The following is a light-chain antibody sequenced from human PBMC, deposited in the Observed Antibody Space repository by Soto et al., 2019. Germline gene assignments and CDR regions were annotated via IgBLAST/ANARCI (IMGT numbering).Light chain of an antibody. J-gene: IGLJ3*02. Sequence: QSALTQPASVSGSPGQSITISCTGTSSDVGSYNLVSWYQQHPGKAPKLMIYEGSKRPSGVSNRFSGSKSGNTASLTISGLQGEDEADDYCCSYAGSRVFGGGTKLTV. CDR2: EGS. V-gene: IGLV2-23*01. CDR3: CSYAGSRV. CDR1: SSDVGSYNL.